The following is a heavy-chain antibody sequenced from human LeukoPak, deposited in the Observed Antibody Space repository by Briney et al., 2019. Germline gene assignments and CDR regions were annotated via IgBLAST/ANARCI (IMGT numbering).Heavy chain of an antibody. CDR2: IYYSGST. CDR3: ARVSWNSPYYYYYYMDV. J-gene: IGHJ6*03. V-gene: IGHV4-59*01. CDR1: GGSISSYY. Sequence: SETLSLTCIVSGGSISSYYWSWIRQPPGKGLEWIGYIYYSGSTNYNPSLKSRVTISVDTSKNQFSLKLSSVTAADTAVYYCARVSWNSPYYYYYYMDVWGKGTTVTVSS. D-gene: IGHD1-7*01.